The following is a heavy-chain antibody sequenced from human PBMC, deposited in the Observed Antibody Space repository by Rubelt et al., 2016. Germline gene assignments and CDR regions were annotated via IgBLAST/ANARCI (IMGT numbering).Heavy chain of an antibody. CDR1: SFS. CDR3: AKLTSGIRGGMDV. J-gene: IGHJ6*02. V-gene: IGHV3-48*01. D-gene: IGHD1-14*01. CDR2: ISTSGSTI. Sequence: SFSMSWVRQVPGKGLEWVSWISTSGSTIFYADSVKGRFTISRDNARDNAKSSLYLQMDSLRADDTAIYYCAKLTSGIRGGMDVWGQGTTVTVSS.